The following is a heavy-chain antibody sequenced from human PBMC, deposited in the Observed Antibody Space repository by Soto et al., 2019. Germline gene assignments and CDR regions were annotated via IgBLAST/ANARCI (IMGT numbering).Heavy chain of an antibody. J-gene: IGHJ4*02. CDR2: IYYRGNT. Sequence: QLQESGPGLVKPSETLSLTCSVSGDSINSDKYYWGWIRQPPGKGLEWIGSIYYRGNTYYNPSLHTRVTISLAKSKSLFSLRRNSVTAADSAVYFCARLEGLATISYYFDFWGQGAQVTVSS. D-gene: IGHD3-9*01. CDR3: ARLEGLATISYYFDF. CDR1: GDSINSDKYY. V-gene: IGHV4-39*01.